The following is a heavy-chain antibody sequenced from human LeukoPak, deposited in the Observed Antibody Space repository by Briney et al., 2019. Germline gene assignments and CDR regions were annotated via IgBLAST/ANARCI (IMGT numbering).Heavy chain of an antibody. CDR3: ATTAYSSSSNYYYYMDV. J-gene: IGHJ6*03. D-gene: IGHD6-6*01. V-gene: IGHV1-24*01. CDR2: FDPEDGET. CDR1: GYTLTELS. Sequence: ASVKVSCKVSGYTLTELSVHWVRQAPGKGLEWMGGFDPEDGETIYAQKFQGRVTMTEDTSTDTAYMELSSLRSEDTAVYYCATTAYSSSSNYYYYMDVWGKGTTVTVSS.